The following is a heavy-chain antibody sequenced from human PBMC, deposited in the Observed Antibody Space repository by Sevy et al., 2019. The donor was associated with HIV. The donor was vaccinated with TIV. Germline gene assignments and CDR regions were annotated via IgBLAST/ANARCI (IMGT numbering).Heavy chain of an antibody. V-gene: IGHV1-2*06. J-gene: IGHJ5*02. CDR1: GYNFIGYY. Sequence: ASVKVSCKASGYNFIGYYVHWVRQAPGQGLEWIGRINPMNCDTKYAQKFQGRVTMTRDMSVSTAYMEVSRLKSDDTAIYYCAVQTSGWYDWFDPWGQGTLVTVSS. D-gene: IGHD6-19*01. CDR2: INPMNCDT. CDR3: AVQTSGWYDWFDP.